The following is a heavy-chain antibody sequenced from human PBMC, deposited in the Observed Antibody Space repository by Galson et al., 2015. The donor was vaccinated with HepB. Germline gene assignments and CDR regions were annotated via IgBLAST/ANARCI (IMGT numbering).Heavy chain of an antibody. Sequence: SLRLSCAASGFTFDDYAMHWVRQAPGKGLEWVSGISWNSGSIGYADSVKGRFTISRDNAKNSLYLQMNSLRAEDTALYHCARGDGGDYWGQGTLVTVSS. J-gene: IGHJ4*02. D-gene: IGHD3-16*01. CDR3: ARGDGGDY. CDR2: ISWNSGSI. CDR1: GFTFDDYA. V-gene: IGHV3-9*01.